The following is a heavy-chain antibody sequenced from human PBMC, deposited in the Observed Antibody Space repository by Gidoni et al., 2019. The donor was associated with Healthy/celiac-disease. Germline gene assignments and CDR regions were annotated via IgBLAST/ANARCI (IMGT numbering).Heavy chain of an antibody. D-gene: IGHD4-17*01. CDR2: INPNSGGT. CDR1: GYTFTGYY. J-gene: IGHJ5*02. Sequence: QVQRVQSGAGVKKPGASVKVSCKASGYTFTGYYMHWVRQAPGQGLEWMGWINPNSGGTNYAQKFQGRVTMTRDTSISTAYMELSRLRSDATAVYYCARAGVDYVVDWFDPWGQGTLVTVSS. CDR3: ARAGVDYVVDWFDP. V-gene: IGHV1-2*02.